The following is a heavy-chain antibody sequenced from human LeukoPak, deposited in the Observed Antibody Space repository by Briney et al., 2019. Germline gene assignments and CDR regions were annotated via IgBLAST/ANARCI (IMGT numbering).Heavy chain of an antibody. D-gene: IGHD5-12*01. CDR3: ARSRGGGYSGYPIDY. J-gene: IGHJ4*02. V-gene: IGHV3-30-3*01. CDR1: GFTFSSYA. CDR2: ISYDGSNK. Sequence: GGSLRLSCAASGFTFSSYAMHWARQAPGKGLEWVAVISYDGSNKYYADSVKGRFTISRDNSKNTLYLQMNSLRAEDTAVYYCARSRGGGYSGYPIDYWGQGTLVTVSS.